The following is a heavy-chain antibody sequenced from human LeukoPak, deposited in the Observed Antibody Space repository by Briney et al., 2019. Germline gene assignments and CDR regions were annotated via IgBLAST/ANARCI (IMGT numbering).Heavy chain of an antibody. CDR1: GFTFSSYS. CDR3: AKNLYCGGGSCYPSALGMDV. D-gene: IGHD2-15*01. Sequence: GGSLRLSCAASGFTFSSYSMNWVRQAPGKGLEWVSSISSSSSYIYYADSVKGRFTISRDNSKNTLFLQMNSLRAEDTAVYYCAKNLYCGGGSCYPSALGMDVWGQGTTVTVSS. CDR2: ISSSSSYI. J-gene: IGHJ6*02. V-gene: IGHV3-21*04.